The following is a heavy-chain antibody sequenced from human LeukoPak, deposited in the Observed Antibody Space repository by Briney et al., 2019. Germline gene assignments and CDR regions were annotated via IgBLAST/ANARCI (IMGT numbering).Heavy chain of an antibody. V-gene: IGHV4-59*12. CDR2: IYYSGST. CDR3: ARVQFSSGSLDY. D-gene: IGHD6-19*01. Sequence: SETLSLTCTVSGGSISSYYWSWIRQPPGKGLEWIGYIYYSGSTNYNPSLKSRVTISVDKSKNQFSLKVRSVTAADTAVYYCARVQFSSGSLDYWGQGTLVTVSS. CDR1: GGSISSYY. J-gene: IGHJ4*02.